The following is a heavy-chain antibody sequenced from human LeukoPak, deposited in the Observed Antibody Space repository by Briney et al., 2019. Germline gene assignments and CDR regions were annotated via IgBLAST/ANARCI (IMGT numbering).Heavy chain of an antibody. CDR3: ATDLG. J-gene: IGHJ4*02. Sequence: GGSLRLSCAASGFTFTSYWMHWVRQPPGKGLVWVSRVEHDGSRTAYADSVTGRFTISRDNARNMVYLQMNSLRSEETAVYYCATDLGWGQGTLVTVPS. V-gene: IGHV3-74*01. CDR1: GFTFTSYW. CDR2: VEHDGSRT.